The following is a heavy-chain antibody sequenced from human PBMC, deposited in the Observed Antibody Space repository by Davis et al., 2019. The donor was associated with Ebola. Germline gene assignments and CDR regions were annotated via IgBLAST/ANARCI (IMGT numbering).Heavy chain of an antibody. CDR3: ARAQFPTTSDH. D-gene: IGHD1-1*01. Sequence: ASVKVSCKASGYTFTSHDINWVRQAPGQGLEWMGWISAYNGNTNYAQKLQGRVTMTTDTSTSTAYMEVGILRSDDTAVYYCARAQFPTTSDHWGQGTLVTVSS. CDR1: GYTFTSHD. J-gene: IGHJ4*02. CDR2: ISAYNGNT. V-gene: IGHV1-18*01.